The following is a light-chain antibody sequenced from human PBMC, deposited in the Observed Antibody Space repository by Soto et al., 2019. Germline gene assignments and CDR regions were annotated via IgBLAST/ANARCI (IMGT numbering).Light chain of an antibody. CDR2: DAS. CDR3: QQYNTYST. J-gene: IGKJ5*01. CDR1: QTIRNW. V-gene: IGKV1-5*01. Sequence: DIQMTQSPSTLSASVGDSVTITFPASQTIRNWFPWQQQRPGKAPIALIYDASTLKSGVPARFSGSGSGTEFTLPISSLPPDDFATYYCQQYNTYSTFGQGTRLET.